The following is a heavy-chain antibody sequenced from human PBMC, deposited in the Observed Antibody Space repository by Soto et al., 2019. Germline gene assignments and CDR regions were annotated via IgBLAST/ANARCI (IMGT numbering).Heavy chain of an antibody. CDR2: INPSGGST. V-gene: IGHV1-46*01. J-gene: IGHJ3*02. Sequence: QVQLVQSGAEVKKPGASVKVSCKASGYTFTSYYMHWVRQAPGQGLEWMGIINPSGGSTSYAQKCKGRVTMTRDTATSTVYMELSSLRSEDTAVYYCARRSRLRSGAEINDAFDIWGQGTMVTVSS. CDR1: GYTFTSYY. CDR3: ARRSRLRSGAEINDAFDI. D-gene: IGHD1-26*01.